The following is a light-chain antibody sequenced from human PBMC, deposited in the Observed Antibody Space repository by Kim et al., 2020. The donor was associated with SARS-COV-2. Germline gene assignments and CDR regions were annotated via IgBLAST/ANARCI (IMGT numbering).Light chain of an antibody. CDR1: QEISNS. CDR3: QQHYIYPLT. CDR2: DAF. J-gene: IGKJ4*01. V-gene: IGKV1-8*01. Sequence: ASTGDRVTITWRASQEISNSLAWYQQKPGKAPELLIYDAFTLQSGVSPRFSGSRSGTDFTLTISSLQSEDFATYYCQQHYIYPLTFGGGTKVDIK.